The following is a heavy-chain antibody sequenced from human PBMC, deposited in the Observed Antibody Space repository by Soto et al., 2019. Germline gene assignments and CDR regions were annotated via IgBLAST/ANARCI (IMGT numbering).Heavy chain of an antibody. CDR1: GGTFSSYT. J-gene: IGHJ3*02. CDR2: IIPILGIA. D-gene: IGHD3-3*01. V-gene: IGHV1-69*02. CDR3: ARRPYYDFWSGYYTLDDAFDI. Sequence: GASVKVSCKASGGTFSSYTISWVRQAPGQGLEWMGRIIPILGIANYAQKFQGRVTITADKSTSTAYMELSSLRSEDTAVYYCARRPYYDFWSGYYTLDDAFDIWGQGTMVTVSS.